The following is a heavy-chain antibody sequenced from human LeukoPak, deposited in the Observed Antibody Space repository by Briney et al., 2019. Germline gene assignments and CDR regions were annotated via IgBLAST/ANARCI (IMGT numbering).Heavy chain of an antibody. D-gene: IGHD2-15*01. V-gene: IGHV3-7*01. J-gene: IGHJ4*02. CDR1: GFTFSSYW. Sequence: GGSLRLSCAASGFTFSSYWMSWVRQAPGKGLEWVANIKQDGSEKYYVDSVKGRFTISRDNAKNSLYLQMNSLRAEDTAVYYCARDRDIVVVAAAMWGQGTLVTVSS. CDR2: IKQDGSEK. CDR3: ARDRDIVVVAAAM.